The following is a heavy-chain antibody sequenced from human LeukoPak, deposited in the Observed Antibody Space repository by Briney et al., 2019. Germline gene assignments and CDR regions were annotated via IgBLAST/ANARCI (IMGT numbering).Heavy chain of an antibody. CDR2: IYYSGST. D-gene: IGHD1-26*01. Sequence: SETLSLTCTVSGGSISSYYWSWIRQPPGKGLEWIGYIYYSGSTNYNPSLKSRVTISVDTSKNQFSLKLSSVTAADTAVYYRARRVGDYWGQGTLVTVSS. J-gene: IGHJ4*02. CDR3: ARRVGDY. V-gene: IGHV4-59*08. CDR1: GGSISSYY.